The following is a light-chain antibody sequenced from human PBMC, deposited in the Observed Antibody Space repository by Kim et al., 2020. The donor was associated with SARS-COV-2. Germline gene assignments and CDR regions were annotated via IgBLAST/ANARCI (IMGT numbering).Light chain of an antibody. CDR2: DAS. CDR1: QDISNY. J-gene: IGKJ2*01. Sequence: DIHMTQSPSSLSASVGDRVTITCQASQDISNYLNWYQQKPGKAPKLLIYDASNLETGVPSRFSGSGSGTDFTFTISSLQPEDIATYYCQQYDNLPPYTFGQGTKLEI. V-gene: IGKV1-33*01. CDR3: QQYDNLPPYT.